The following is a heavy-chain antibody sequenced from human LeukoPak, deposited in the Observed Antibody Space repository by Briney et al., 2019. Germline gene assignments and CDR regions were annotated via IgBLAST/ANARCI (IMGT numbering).Heavy chain of an antibody. V-gene: IGHV3-20*04. J-gene: IGHJ6*03. CDR3: ARVRQYQLLSLYMDV. D-gene: IGHD2-2*01. CDR2: INWNGGST. CDR1: GFTFDDYG. Sequence: GGSLRLSCAASGFTFDDYGMSWVRQAPGKGLEWVSGINWNGGSTGYADSVKGRFAISRDNAKNSLYLQMNSLRAEDTALYYCARVRQYQLLSLYMDVWGKGTTVTVSS.